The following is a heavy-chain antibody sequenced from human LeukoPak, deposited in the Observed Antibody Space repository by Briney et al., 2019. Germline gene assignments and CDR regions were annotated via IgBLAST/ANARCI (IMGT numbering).Heavy chain of an antibody. CDR2: IIPIFGTA. CDR1: GGTFSSYA. V-gene: IGHV1-69*01. D-gene: IGHD3-3*01. Sequence: ASVKVSCKASGGTFSSYAISWVRQAPGQGLEWMGGIIPIFGTANYAQKFRGRVTITADESTSTAYVELSSLRSEDTAVYYCARLEGYYDFWSGYYFDYWGQGTLVTVSS. CDR3: ARLEGYYDFWSGYYFDY. J-gene: IGHJ4*02.